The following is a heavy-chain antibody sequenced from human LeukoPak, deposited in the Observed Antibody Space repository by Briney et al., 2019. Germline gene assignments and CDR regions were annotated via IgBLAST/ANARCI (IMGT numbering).Heavy chain of an antibody. D-gene: IGHD1-7*01. J-gene: IGHJ4*02. V-gene: IGHV3-33*01. Sequence: GGSLRLSCAASGFTFSSYGMHWVREAPGKGREWVAVIWYDGSSKYYADSVKGRFTISRDNSKNTLCLQMNSLRAEDTAVYYSARRGHNWYYVDYWGQGTLVTVSS. CDR1: GFTFSSYG. CDR3: ARRGHNWYYVDY. CDR2: IWYDGSSK.